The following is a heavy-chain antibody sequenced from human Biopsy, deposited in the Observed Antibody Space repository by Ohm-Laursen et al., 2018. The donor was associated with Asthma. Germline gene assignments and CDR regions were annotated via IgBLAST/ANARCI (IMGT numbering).Heavy chain of an antibody. V-gene: IGHV1-2*06. D-gene: IGHD6-13*01. Sequence: AAVKVSCKASGYPFIGYHIHWMRQAPGQGLEWMGRINPNSGATNYAQKFQGRVTMTMDTSISTAYMEVSRLRSDDTAVYYCARGQKSAGDRWFDPWGQGTLVTVSS. CDR3: ARGQKSAGDRWFDP. J-gene: IGHJ5*02. CDR2: INPNSGAT. CDR1: GYPFIGYH.